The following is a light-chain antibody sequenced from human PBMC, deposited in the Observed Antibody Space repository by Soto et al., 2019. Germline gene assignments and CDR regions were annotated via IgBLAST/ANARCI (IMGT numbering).Light chain of an antibody. CDR2: TGS. J-gene: IGKJ5*01. CDR3: QQAASFPIT. V-gene: IGKV1-39*01. CDR1: QSISSY. Sequence: DIQMTQSPSTLSASVGDRVTITCRASQSISSYLNWYQHKPGKAPNLLIYTGSSLQSGVPSRFSGSGSGTDFTLTINSLQPEDFATYYCQQAASFPITFGQGTRLEIK.